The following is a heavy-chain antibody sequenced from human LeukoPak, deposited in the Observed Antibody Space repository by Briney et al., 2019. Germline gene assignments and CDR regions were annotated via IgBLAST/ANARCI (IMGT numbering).Heavy chain of an antibody. CDR2: INQDGSEK. CDR1: GFTFSNYW. J-gene: IGHJ4*02. CDR3: ARDFDDAYSDY. V-gene: IGHV3-7*01. D-gene: IGHD2-21*01. Sequence: GGSLRLSCAASGFTFSNYWMSWVRQAPGKGLEWVANINQDGSEKYYVDSVRGRFTISRDNAKNSLYLQMNSLRAEDTAVYYCARDFDDAYSDYWGQGTLATVSS.